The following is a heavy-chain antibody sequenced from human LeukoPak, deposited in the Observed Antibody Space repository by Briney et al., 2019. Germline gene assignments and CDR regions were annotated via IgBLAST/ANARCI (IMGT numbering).Heavy chain of an antibody. J-gene: IGHJ4*02. CDR2: IVVGSGNT. CDR3: AAAAYCGGDCQNSFDY. CDR1: GFTFTSSA. Sequence: ASVKVSCKASGFTFTSSAMQWVRQARGQRLEWIGWIVVGSGNTNYAQKFQERVTITRDMSTSTAYMELSSLRSEDTAVYYCAAAAYCGGDCQNSFDYWGQGTLVTVSS. D-gene: IGHD2-21*02. V-gene: IGHV1-58*02.